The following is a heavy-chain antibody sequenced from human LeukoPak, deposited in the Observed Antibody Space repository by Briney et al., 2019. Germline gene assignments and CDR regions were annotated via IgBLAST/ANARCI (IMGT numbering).Heavy chain of an antibody. V-gene: IGHV4-4*07. CDR3: ARGPYSYDSSGAFDI. CDR2: ISSSGST. J-gene: IGHJ3*02. Sequence: SETLSLTCAVSGGSFSVHYWSWIRQPAGKGLEWIGRISSSGSTNYNPSLKSRVTISVDTSKNQFSLKLSSVTAADTAVYFCARGPYSYDSSGAFDIWGQGTMVTVSS. D-gene: IGHD3-22*01. CDR1: GGSFSVHY.